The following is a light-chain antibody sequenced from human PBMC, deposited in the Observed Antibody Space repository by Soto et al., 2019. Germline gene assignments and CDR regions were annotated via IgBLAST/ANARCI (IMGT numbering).Light chain of an antibody. CDR2: GDI. CDR3: QSSDSSLSAPYV. J-gene: IGLJ1*01. CDR1: SSNVGARYD. V-gene: IGLV1-40*01. Sequence: QSVLTQPPSVSGAPGQWVTISCTGSSSNVGARYDVHWYQCLPGTAPNLLIYGDINRPSGVPDRFSGSKSGTSASLAITGGLAEEEADYYCQSSDSSLSAPYVFGTGTKLTVL.